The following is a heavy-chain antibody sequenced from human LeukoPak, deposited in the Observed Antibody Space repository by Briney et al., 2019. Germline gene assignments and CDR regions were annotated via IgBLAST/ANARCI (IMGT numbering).Heavy chain of an antibody. Sequence: SCKASGGTFSSYAMHWVRQAPGKGLEWVAVISYDGSNKYYADSVKGRFTISRDNSKNTLYLQMNSLRAEDTAVYYCARDGGYSGYVSGDYWGQGTLVTVSS. J-gene: IGHJ4*02. CDR2: ISYDGSNK. CDR3: ARDGGYSGYVSGDY. CDR1: GGTFSSYA. V-gene: IGHV3-30-3*01. D-gene: IGHD5-12*01.